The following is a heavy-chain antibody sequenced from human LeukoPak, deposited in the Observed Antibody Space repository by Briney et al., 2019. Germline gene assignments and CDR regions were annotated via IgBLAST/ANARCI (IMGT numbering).Heavy chain of an antibody. CDR3: ATETNGRHYDY. J-gene: IGHJ4*02. CDR1: GLTFSTSG. CDR2: IGPTGSDR. D-gene: IGHD1-14*01. V-gene: IGHV3-21*06. Sequence: GGSLRLSCTASGLTFSTSGFNWVRQAPGKGLEWVASIGPTGSDRYHADSIKGRFTISRDNANNFLYLQMNSLRAEGTAVYYCATETNGRHYDYWGQGALLTVSS.